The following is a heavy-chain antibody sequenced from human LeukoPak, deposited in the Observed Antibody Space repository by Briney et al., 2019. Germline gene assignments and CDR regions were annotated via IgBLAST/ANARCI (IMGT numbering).Heavy chain of an antibody. CDR2: ISGSGGST. D-gene: IGHD5-12*01. J-gene: IGHJ4*02. V-gene: IGHV3-23*01. CDR3: AKSGDIVATTIRKYYFDY. Sequence: PGGSLRLSCAASGFTFSSYGMSWVRQAPGKGLEWVSAISGSGGSTYYADSVKGRFTISRDNSKNTLYLQMNSLRAEDTAVYYCAKSGDIVATTIRKYYFDYWGQGTLVTVSS. CDR1: GFTFSSYG.